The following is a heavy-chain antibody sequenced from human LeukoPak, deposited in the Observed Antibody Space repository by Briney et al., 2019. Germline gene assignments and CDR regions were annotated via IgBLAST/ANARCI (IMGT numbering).Heavy chain of an antibody. CDR2: MYTSRST. CDR3: ARVSCSSSSCYKDYYYYYMDV. Sequence: SETLSLTCTVSGGSISGYYWSWVRQPAGKGLEWIGRMYTSRSTNYNPSLKSRVTMPVDTSKNQFSLKLSSVTAADTAVYYCARVSCSSSSCYKDYYYYYMDVWGKGTTVTVSS. V-gene: IGHV4-4*07. CDR1: GGSISGYY. D-gene: IGHD2-2*02. J-gene: IGHJ6*03.